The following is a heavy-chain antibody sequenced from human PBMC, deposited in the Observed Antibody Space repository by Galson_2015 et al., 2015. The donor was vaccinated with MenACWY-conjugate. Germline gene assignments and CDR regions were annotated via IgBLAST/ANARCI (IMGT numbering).Heavy chain of an antibody. CDR3: AVSITMFDS. J-gene: IGHJ4*02. V-gene: IGHV3-7*03. CDR2: IKEDGSKK. CDR1: GFSFSTYW. D-gene: IGHD3-3*01. Sequence: SLRLSCAASGFSFSTYWMSWVRQAPGKGLEWVANIKEDGSKKYYVDSVKGRFTVSRDNAKNSLYLQMTSLRAEDTAVYYCAVSITMFDSWGQGTLVTVSS.